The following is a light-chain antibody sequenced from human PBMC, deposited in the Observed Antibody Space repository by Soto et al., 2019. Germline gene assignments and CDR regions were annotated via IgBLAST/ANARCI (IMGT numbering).Light chain of an antibody. CDR1: QSLVNSEGKTY. CDR2: EIS. V-gene: IGKV2-24*01. CDR3: LQAPQLRS. J-gene: IGKJ2*03. Sequence: DLVMTQTPLSSPFTLGQAASISCTSSQSLVNSEGKTYLSWLQQRPGQPPRLLINEISNRFSEVLDGYSGSGEGTDFTLKLRRVEGDDVGVYYWLQAPQLRSFGQDTK.